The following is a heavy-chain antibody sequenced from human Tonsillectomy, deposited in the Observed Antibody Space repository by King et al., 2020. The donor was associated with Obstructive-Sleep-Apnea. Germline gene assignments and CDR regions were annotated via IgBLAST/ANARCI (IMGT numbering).Heavy chain of an antibody. D-gene: IGHD1-14*01. CDR3: ARDPGISSVGDVGHFDY. V-gene: IGHV3-7*03. Sequence: VQLVESGGDLVQPGGSLRLSCAASGFTFRAYWMTWVRQPPGKGLEWVASIAPEGGRTEHVDSVRGRFTISRDNAENSLHLQMNSLRADDTAVYFCARDPGISSVGDVGHFDYWGQGILVTVSS. CDR2: IAPEGGRT. J-gene: IGHJ4*02. CDR1: GFTFRAYW.